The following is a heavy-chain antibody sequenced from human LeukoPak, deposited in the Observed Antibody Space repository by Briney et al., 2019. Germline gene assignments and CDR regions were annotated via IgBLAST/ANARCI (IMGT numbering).Heavy chain of an antibody. CDR3: ARDKIVGPTILDS. CDR1: GFTFSNYW. J-gene: IGHJ4*02. V-gene: IGHV3-7*03. CDR2: IKQDGSEM. Sequence: GGSLRLSWVASGFTFSNYWMSWVRQAPGKGLEWVANIKQDGSEMYYVESVKGRFTISRDNAKNSLYLQMNSLRVEDTAVYYCARDKIVGPTILDSWGQGTLVTVSS. D-gene: IGHD1-26*01.